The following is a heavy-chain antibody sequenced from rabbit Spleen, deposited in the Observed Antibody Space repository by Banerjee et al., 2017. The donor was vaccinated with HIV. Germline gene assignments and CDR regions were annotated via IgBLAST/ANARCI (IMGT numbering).Heavy chain of an antibody. J-gene: IGHJ2*01. CDR2: IDTNDGDT. Sequence: LEESGGGLVKPGGTLTLTCTVSGFSFSSNWICWVRQAPGKGLEWIGCIDTNDGDTDYANWPKGRFTISKTSSTTVTLQMTSLTAADTATYFCARNYVNAFDPWGQGTLVTVS. D-gene: IGHD1-1*01. CDR3: ARNYVNAFDP. V-gene: IGHV1S45*01. CDR1: GFSFSSNW.